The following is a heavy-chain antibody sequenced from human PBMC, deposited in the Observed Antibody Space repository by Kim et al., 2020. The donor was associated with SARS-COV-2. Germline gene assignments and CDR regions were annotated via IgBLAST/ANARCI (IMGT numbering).Heavy chain of an antibody. CDR1: GYSFTSYW. D-gene: IGHD3-3*01. V-gene: IGHV5-51*01. Sequence: GESLKISCKGSGYSFTSYWIGWVRQMPGKGLEWMGIIYPGDSDTRYSPSFQGQVTISADKSISTAYLQWSSLKASDTAMYYCARGYDFWSGGPPFDPWGQGTLVTVSS. CDR3: ARGYDFWSGGPPFDP. J-gene: IGHJ5*02. CDR2: IYPGDSDT.